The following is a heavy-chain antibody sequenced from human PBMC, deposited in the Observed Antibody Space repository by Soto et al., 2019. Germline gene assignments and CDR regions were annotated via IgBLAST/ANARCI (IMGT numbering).Heavy chain of an antibody. V-gene: IGHV6-1*01. J-gene: IGHJ6*03. CDR2: TYYRSKWYN. CDR3: ARGLTGVYYYYYYYMDV. Sequence: KQSQTLSLTCAISGDSVSSNSAAWNWIRQSPSRGLEWLGRTYYRSKWYNDYAVSVKSRITINPDTSKNQFSLQLNSVTPEDTAVYYCARGLTGVYYYYYYYMDVWGKGTTVTVSS. D-gene: IGHD7-27*01. CDR1: GDSVSSNSAA.